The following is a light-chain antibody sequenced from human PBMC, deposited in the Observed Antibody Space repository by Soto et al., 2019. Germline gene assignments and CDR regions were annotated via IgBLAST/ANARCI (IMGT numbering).Light chain of an antibody. CDR2: AAS. J-gene: IGKJ1*01. CDR3: LQHNTYPRT. CDR1: QGIRND. Sequence: ETQMTQARSEVCAWGGQRVTITVRASQGIRNDLGWYQQRPGKAPKRLIYAASTLQPGVPSRFSGSGSGTDFTLTISSLQPEDFATYYCLQHNTYPRTFGQGTKVDIK. V-gene: IGKV1-17*01.